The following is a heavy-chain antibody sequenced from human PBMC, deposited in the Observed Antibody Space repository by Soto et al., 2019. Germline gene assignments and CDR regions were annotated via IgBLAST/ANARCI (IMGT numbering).Heavy chain of an antibody. J-gene: IGHJ4*02. Sequence: GGSLRLSCAASGFTFSSYAMSWVRQAPGKGLEWVSAISGSGGSTYYADSVKGRFTISRDNSKNTLYLQMNSLRAEDTAVYYCAKDPYSSSWFRYYFDYWGQGTLVTVSS. V-gene: IGHV3-23*01. D-gene: IGHD6-13*01. CDR3: AKDPYSSSWFRYYFDY. CDR2: ISGSGGST. CDR1: GFTFSSYA.